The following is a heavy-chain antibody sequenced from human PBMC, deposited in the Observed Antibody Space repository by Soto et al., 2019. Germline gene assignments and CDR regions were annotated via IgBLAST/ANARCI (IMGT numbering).Heavy chain of an antibody. CDR1: GGSISSYY. Sequence: PSETLSLTCTVSGGSISSYYWSWIRQPPGKGLEWIGYFYYSGSTNYNPSLKSRVTISVDTSKNQFSLKLSSVTAAATAVYYCARGGWNLFDYWGQGTLVTVSS. CDR2: FYYSGST. V-gene: IGHV4-59*01. J-gene: IGHJ4*02. D-gene: IGHD6-19*01. CDR3: ARGGWNLFDY.